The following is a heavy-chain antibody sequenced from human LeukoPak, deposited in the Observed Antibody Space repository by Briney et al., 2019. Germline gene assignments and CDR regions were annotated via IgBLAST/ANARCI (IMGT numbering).Heavy chain of an antibody. Sequence: GGSLRLSCAASGFTFSSYAMSWVRQAPGKGLEWVSAISGSGGSTYYADSVKGRFTISRDNSKNTLYLQMNSLRAEDTAVYYCAKAFSNYDFWSGYSASYYYCYMDVWGKGTTVTVSS. CDR1: GFTFSSYA. J-gene: IGHJ6*03. D-gene: IGHD3-3*01. CDR3: AKAFSNYDFWSGYSASYYYCYMDV. V-gene: IGHV3-23*01. CDR2: ISGSGGST.